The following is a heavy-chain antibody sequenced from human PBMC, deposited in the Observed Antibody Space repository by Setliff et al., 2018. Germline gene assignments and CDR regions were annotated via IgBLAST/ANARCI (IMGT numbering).Heavy chain of an antibody. V-gene: IGHV1-69*10. D-gene: IGHD4-17*01. CDR2: IIPVLGMT. CDR1: GDPFNAYG. Sequence: SVKGSCKASGDPFNAYGVSWVRQAPGQGLEWMGAIIPVLGMTDYAQKFQGRLTITADQSTTTAYMELSSLRFDDTALYYCARGPSPTVTPSRLIYFYHMDVWGTGTTVTVS. CDR3: ARGPSPTVTPSRLIYFYHMDV. J-gene: IGHJ6*03.